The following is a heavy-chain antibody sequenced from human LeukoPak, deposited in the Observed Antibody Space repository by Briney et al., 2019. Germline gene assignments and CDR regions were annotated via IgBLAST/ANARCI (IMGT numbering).Heavy chain of an antibody. CDR2: INPNSGGT. V-gene: IGHV1-2*02. D-gene: IGHD6-13*01. CDR1: GYTFTGYY. CDR3: ARGDTGSSTILNYYYYMDV. J-gene: IGHJ6*03. Sequence: ASVKVSCKASGYTFTGYYMHWVRQAPGQGLEWMGWINPNSGGTNYAQKFQGRVTMTRDTSISTAYMELSRLRSDDTAVYYCARGDTGSSTILNYYYYMDVWGKGTTVTVSS.